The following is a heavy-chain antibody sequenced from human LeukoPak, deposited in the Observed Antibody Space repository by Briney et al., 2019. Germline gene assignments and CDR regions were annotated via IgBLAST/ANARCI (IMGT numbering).Heavy chain of an antibody. CDR1: GYSCTRNG. D-gene: IGHD2-2*01. V-gene: IGHV1-18*01. J-gene: IGHJ5*02. Sequence: GASVKVSCKASGYSCTRNGISWVRQAPGQGLEWMAWISTDSGNTKYAQNLQDRVTLTTDTSTSTDYMELRRLRSDDTAFYYCARDVNYAFDHWGQGTLVTVSS. CDR2: ISTDSGNT. CDR3: ARDVNYAFDH.